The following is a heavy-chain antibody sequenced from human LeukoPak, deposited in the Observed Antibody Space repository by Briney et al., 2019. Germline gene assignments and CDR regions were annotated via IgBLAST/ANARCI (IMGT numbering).Heavy chain of an antibody. CDR1: GGSISTYY. CDR2: IYYSGST. Sequence: PSETLSLTCTVSGGSISTYYWSWIRQPPGKGLEWIGYIYYSGSTNYNPSLKSRVTISVDTSKNQFSLKLSSVTAADTAVYYCATGAENSSGYYYYYYYMDVWGKGTTVTVSS. J-gene: IGHJ6*03. D-gene: IGHD3-22*01. CDR3: ATGAENSSGYYYYYYYMDV. V-gene: IGHV4-59*01.